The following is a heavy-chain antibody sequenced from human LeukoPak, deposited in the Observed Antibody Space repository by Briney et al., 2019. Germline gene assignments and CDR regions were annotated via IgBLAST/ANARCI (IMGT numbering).Heavy chain of an antibody. Sequence: GASVKVSCKASGYTFTGYYMHWVRQAPGQGLEWMGRINPNSGGTNYAQKFQGRVTMTRDTSISTAYMELSSLRSEDTAVYYCATMITGIVGATATKSFDYWGQGTLVTVSS. J-gene: IGHJ4*02. D-gene: IGHD1-26*01. CDR1: GYTFTGYY. CDR2: INPNSGGT. V-gene: IGHV1-2*06. CDR3: ATMITGIVGATATKSFDY.